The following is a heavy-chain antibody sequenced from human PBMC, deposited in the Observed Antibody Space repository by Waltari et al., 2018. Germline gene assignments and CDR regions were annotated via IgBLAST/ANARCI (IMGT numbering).Heavy chain of an antibody. Sequence: EVQLVESGGGLVQPVRSLSRSCAAYGFTFDDYAMHWVRQAPGKGLEWVSGISWNSGSIGYADSVKGRFTISRDNAKNSLYLQMNSLRAEDMALYYCAKAVDSSGRPYAFDIWGQGTIVTVSS. J-gene: IGHJ3*02. CDR3: AKAVDSSGRPYAFDI. CDR2: ISWNSGSI. V-gene: IGHV3-9*03. CDR1: GFTFDDYA. D-gene: IGHD3-22*01.